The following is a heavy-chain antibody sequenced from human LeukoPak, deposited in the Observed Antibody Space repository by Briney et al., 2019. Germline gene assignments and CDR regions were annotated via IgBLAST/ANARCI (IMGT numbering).Heavy chain of an antibody. J-gene: IGHJ6*03. D-gene: IGHD3-3*01. CDR3: ARVPGPGIYDFWSGRNYYYYYYMDV. CDR2: INHSGST. V-gene: IGHV4-34*01. CDR1: GGSFSGYY. Sequence: SETLSLTCAVYGGSFSGYYWSWIRQPPGKGLEWIGEINHSGSTNYNPSLKSRVTISVDTSKNQFSLKLSSVTAADTAVYYCARVPGPGIYDFWSGRNYYYYYYMDVWGKGTTVTVSS.